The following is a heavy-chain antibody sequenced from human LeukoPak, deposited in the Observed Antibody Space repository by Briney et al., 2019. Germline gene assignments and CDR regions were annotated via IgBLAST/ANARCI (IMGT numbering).Heavy chain of an antibody. D-gene: IGHD3-10*01. Sequence: SETLSLTCAVYGGSFSDCYWSWIRQPPGKGLEWIGEINHSGSTNYNPSLKSRVTISVDTSKNQFSLKLSSVTAADTAVYYCASRGGTYYYYGMDVWGQGTTVTVSS. CDR3: ASRGGTYYYYGMDV. V-gene: IGHV4-34*01. J-gene: IGHJ6*02. CDR2: INHSGST. CDR1: GGSFSDCY.